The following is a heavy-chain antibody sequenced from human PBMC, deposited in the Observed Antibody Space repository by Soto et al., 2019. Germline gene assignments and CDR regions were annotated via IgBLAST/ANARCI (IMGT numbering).Heavy chain of an antibody. CDR2: IWYDGSNK. D-gene: IGHD3-22*01. J-gene: IGHJ6*02. CDR1: GFTFSSYG. V-gene: IGHV3-33*01. Sequence: GGSLRLSCAASGFTFSSYGMHWVRQAPGKGLEWVAVIWYDGSNKYYADSVKGRFTISRDNSKNTLYLQMNSLRAEDTAVYYCARDLYYYDSSGYYYSGYYYYGMDVWGQGTTVTVSS. CDR3: ARDLYYYDSSGYYYSGYYYYGMDV.